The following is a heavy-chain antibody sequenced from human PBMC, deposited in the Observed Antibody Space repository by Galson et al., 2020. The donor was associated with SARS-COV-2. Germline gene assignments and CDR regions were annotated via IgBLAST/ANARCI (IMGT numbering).Heavy chain of an antibody. D-gene: IGHD3-16*01. CDR1: GGSFSGYS. CDR3: ARGRQGVVPSPVLGLGPFYSYYYMDV. J-gene: IGHJ6*03. CDR2: IKFGGDT. V-gene: IGHV4-34*01. Sequence: SETLSLTCAVYGGSFSGYSWTWVRQAPGKGLEWIGEIKFGGDTSYSPSLTSRVTLSVDTSKNQFSLKLRSVTVADTALYFCARGRQGVVPSPVLGLGPFYSYYYMDVWGKGTTVIVSS.